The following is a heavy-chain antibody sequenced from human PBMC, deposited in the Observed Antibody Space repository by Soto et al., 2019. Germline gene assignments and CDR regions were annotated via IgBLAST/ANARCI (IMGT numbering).Heavy chain of an antibody. CDR3: VKQAHGLDGVAFDY. Sequence: WVRKIPGKGLEAISAVSTSGRSTYYADSVKDRFTISRDNSKNTLFLQMGSLRPEDTAIYYCVKQAHGLDGVAFDYWGQGTQVTRSS. J-gene: IGHJ4*02. CDR2: VSTSGRST. V-gene: IGHV3-64D*06. D-gene: IGHD2-15*01.